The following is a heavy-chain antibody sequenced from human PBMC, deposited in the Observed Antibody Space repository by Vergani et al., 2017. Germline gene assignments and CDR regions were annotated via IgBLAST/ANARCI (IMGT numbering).Heavy chain of an antibody. CDR3: ARVPDRVVGATDDY. D-gene: IGHD1-26*01. CDR1: GFTFSSYS. Sequence: EVQLVESGGGLVQPGGSLRLSCAASGFTFSSYSMNWVRQAPGKGLVWVSYISSSSTIYSADSVKGRFTISRDNAKNSLYLQMNSLRAEDTAVYYCARVPDRVVGATDDYWGQGTLVTVSS. CDR2: ISSSSTI. V-gene: IGHV3-48*01. J-gene: IGHJ4*02.